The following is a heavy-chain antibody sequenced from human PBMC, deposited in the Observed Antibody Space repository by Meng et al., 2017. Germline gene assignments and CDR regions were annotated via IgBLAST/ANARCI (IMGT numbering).Heavy chain of an antibody. V-gene: IGHV3-7*01. J-gene: IGHJ5*02. CDR2: IKQDGSEK. CDR3: ARRRLVTIFGVVGNWFAP. D-gene: IGHD3-3*01. CDR1: GFTFSSYW. Sequence: GESLKISCAASGFTFSSYWMSWVRQAPGKGLEWVSNIKQDGSEKYYVDSVKGRFTISRDNAKNSLYLQMNRLRAEDTAVYYCARRRLVTIFGVVGNWFAPWGQGTLVTVSS.